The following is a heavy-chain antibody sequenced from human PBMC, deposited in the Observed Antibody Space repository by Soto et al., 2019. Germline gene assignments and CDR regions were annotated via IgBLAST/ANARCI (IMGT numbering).Heavy chain of an antibody. J-gene: IGHJ4*02. CDR1: GFTFSSYG. CDR3: ARDRYSSGWYDLDY. Sequence: QVQLVESGGGVVQPGRSLRLSCAASGFTFSSYGMHWVRQAPGKGLEWLAVIWYDGSTKYYADSVKGRFTISRDNSKNSLYLQMNSLRAEDTAVYYCARDRYSSGWYDLDYWGQGTLVTVSS. V-gene: IGHV3-33*01. D-gene: IGHD6-19*01. CDR2: IWYDGSTK.